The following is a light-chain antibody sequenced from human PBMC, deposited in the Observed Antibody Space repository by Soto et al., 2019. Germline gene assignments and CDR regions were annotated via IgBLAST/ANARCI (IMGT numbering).Light chain of an antibody. V-gene: IGKV1-5*03. J-gene: IGKJ2*01. CDR2: KAS. CDR3: QQYNSYSPYT. CDR1: QTISNW. Sequence: EIQMTQSPSTLSASVGDRVTITCRASQTISNWLAWYQHKPGKAPKLLIYKASSLESGVPSRFSGRGTGTEFTLTISSLQPDDSATYYCQQYNSYSPYTFGQGTKLEIK.